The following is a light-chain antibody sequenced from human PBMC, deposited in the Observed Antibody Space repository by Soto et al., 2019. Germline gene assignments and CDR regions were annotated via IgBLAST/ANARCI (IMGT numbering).Light chain of an antibody. J-gene: IGKJ5*01. CDR2: GAS. V-gene: IGKV3-20*01. Sequence: EIVLTQSPGTLSLSPGERATLSCRANQSVSSSYLAWYQQKPVQAPSLLIYGASRRATGIPDRFSGSGSGTDFTLTISRLEPEDFAVYYCQQYDSSPITFGQGTRLEI. CDR1: QSVSSSY. CDR3: QQYDSSPIT.